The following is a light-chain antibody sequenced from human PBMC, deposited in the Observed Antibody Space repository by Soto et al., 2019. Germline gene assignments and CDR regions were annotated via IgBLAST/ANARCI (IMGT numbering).Light chain of an antibody. CDR2: DVT. Sequence: QSALTQPASVSGSPGQSITISCTGISSDVGGYKYVSWYQQHPGKAPKLMIYDVTYRPSGISNRFSGPKSGNTASLTISGLQAEDEADYYCGSYTTSSTLVFGGGTKLTVL. J-gene: IGLJ2*01. CDR3: GSYTTSSTLV. CDR1: SSDVGGYKY. V-gene: IGLV2-14*01.